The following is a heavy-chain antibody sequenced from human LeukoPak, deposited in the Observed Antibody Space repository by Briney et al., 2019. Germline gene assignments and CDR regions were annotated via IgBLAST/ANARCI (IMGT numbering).Heavy chain of an antibody. J-gene: IGHJ3*02. CDR2: INHSGST. V-gene: IGHV4-34*01. CDR1: GGSFSGYY. CDR3: ARDTTGYSSSWRAFDI. D-gene: IGHD6-13*01. Sequence: SSETLSLTCAVYGGSFSGYYWSWIRQPPGKGLEWIGEINHSGSTNYNPSLKSRVTISVDTSKNQFSLKLSSVTAADTAVYYCARDTTGYSSSWRAFDIWGQGTMVTVSS.